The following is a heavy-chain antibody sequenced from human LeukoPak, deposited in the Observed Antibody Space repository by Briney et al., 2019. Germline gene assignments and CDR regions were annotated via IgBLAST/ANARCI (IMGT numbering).Heavy chain of an antibody. CDR1: GYTFTSYY. Sequence: GASVKVSCKASGYTFTSYYMHWVRQAPGQGLEWMGIINPGGGSTSYAQKSQGRVTMTRDTSTSTVYMELSSLRSEDTAVYYCARGGRVMKHGDYVYPGDYWGQGTLVTVSS. CDR2: INPGGGST. D-gene: IGHD4-17*01. CDR3: ARGGRVMKHGDYVYPGDY. J-gene: IGHJ4*02. V-gene: IGHV1-46*01.